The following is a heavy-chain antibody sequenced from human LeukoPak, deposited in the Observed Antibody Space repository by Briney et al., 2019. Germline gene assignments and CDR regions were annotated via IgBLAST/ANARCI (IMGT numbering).Heavy chain of an antibody. D-gene: IGHD5-24*01. V-gene: IGHV1-2*02. CDR3: ARLAQEMATINVYFDY. J-gene: IGHJ4*02. CDR2: INPNSGGT. CDR1: GYTFTGNY. Sequence: ASVKVSCKASGYTFTGNYMHWVRQAPGQGLEWMGWINPNSGGTNYAQKFQGRVTMTRDTSISTAYMELSRLRSDDTAVYYCARLAQEMATINVYFDYWGQGTLVTVSS.